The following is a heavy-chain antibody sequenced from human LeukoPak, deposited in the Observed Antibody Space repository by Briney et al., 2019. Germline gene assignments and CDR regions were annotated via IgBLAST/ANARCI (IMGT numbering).Heavy chain of an antibody. J-gene: IGHJ4*02. V-gene: IGHV3-21*01. Sequence: GGSLRLSCADSKFTVINNCMSWVRQAPGKGLEWVSSISSSSSYIYYADSVKGRFTISRDNAKNSLYLQMNSLRAEDTAVYYCARGEVYCGGDCYFLWGQGTLVTVSS. CDR3: ARGEVYCGGDCYFL. CDR1: KFTVINNC. D-gene: IGHD2-21*02. CDR2: ISSSSSYI.